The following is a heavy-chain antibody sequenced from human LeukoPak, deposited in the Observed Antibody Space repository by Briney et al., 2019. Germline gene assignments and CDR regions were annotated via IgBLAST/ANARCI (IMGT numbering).Heavy chain of an antibody. CDR2: IYHSGST. CDR3: ARVTVAAGIWSFAY. J-gene: IGHJ4*02. V-gene: IGHV4-39*07. D-gene: IGHD6-13*01. Sequence: SETLSLTCTVSGGSISSSIYSWGWIRQPPGKGLDWIGSIYHSGSTNYNPSLKSRVTISVDKSKNQFSLNLSSMTAADTAVYYCARVTVAAGIWSFAYWGQGTLVTVSS. CDR1: GGSISSSIYS.